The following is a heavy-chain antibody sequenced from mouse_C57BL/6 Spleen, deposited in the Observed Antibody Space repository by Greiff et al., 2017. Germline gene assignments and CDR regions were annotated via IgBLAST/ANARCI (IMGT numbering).Heavy chain of an antibody. V-gene: IGHV1-81*01. D-gene: IGHD1-1*01. CDR1: GYTFTSYG. Sequence: QVQLQQSGAELARPGASVKLSCKASGYTFTSYGISWVKQRTGQGLEWIGEIYPRSGNTYYNEKFKGKATLTADKSSSTAYMELRSLTSEDSAVYFCAQRALITTVVATDWYFDVWGTGTTVTVSS. J-gene: IGHJ1*03. CDR3: AQRALITTVVATDWYFDV. CDR2: IYPRSGNT.